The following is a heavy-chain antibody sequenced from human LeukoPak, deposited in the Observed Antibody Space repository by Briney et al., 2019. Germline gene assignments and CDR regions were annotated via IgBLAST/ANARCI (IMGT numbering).Heavy chain of an antibody. V-gene: IGHV3-21*01. D-gene: IGHD5-18*01. J-gene: IGHJ5*02. CDR3: AGDSYSYGSYNWFDP. CDR2: ISSSSSYI. CDR1: GFTFSSYS. Sequence: GGSLRLSCAASGFTFSSYSMNWVRQAPGKGLEWVSSISSSSSYIYYADSAKGRFTISRDNAKNSLYLQMNSLRAEDTAVYYCAGDSYSYGSYNWFDPWGQGTLVTVSS.